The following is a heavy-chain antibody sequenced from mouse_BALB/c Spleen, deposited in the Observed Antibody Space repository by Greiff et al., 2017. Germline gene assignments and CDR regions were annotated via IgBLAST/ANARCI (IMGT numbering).Heavy chain of an antibody. V-gene: IGHV1-87*01. Sequence: QVQLQQSGAELARPGASVKLSCKASGYTFTSYWMQWVKQRPGQGLEWIGAIYPGDGDTRYTQKFKGKATLTADKSSSTAYMQLSSLASEDSAVYYCARRRNDYDGYAMDYWGQGTSVTVSS. CDR3: ARRRNDYDGYAMDY. CDR2: IYPGDGDT. CDR1: GYTFTSYW. D-gene: IGHD2-4*01. J-gene: IGHJ4*01.